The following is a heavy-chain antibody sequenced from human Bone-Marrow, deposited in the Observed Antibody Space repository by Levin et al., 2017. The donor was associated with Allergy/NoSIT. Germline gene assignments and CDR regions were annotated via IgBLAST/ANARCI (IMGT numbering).Heavy chain of an antibody. Sequence: SQTLSLTCSVSGGSVSSDGYFWTWIRQSPGKGLEWIGYVYYSGSTNYNPSLKSRVTMSVDTSKNEFSLRLHSVTAADTAIYYCASHYCTSAACAALLFDSWGQGTLVTVSS. V-gene: IGHV4-61*08. CDR3: ASHYCTSAACAALLFDS. CDR1: GGSVSSDGYF. J-gene: IGHJ4*02. D-gene: IGHD2-8*02. CDR2: VYYSGST.